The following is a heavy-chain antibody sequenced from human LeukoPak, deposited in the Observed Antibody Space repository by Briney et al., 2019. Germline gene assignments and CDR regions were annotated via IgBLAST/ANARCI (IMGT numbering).Heavy chain of an antibody. D-gene: IGHD6-6*01. CDR3: ARLITARLKGSYYFDY. Sequence: RGSLRLSCTASGFTFTSYSINWVRQAPGKGLEWVSSIDTISSDIYYADSVRGRFTISRDNAKRSVYLQMNSLRAEDTAVYYCARLITARLKGSYYFDYWGLGTLVTVSS. J-gene: IGHJ4*02. CDR2: IDTISSDI. CDR1: GFTFTSYS. V-gene: IGHV3-21*01.